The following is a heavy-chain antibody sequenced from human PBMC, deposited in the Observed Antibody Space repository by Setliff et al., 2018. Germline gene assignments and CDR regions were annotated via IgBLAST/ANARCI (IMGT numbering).Heavy chain of an antibody. CDR1: GGSISTTDYY. J-gene: IGHJ4*02. CDR2: VYYSGNT. D-gene: IGHD3-22*01. CDR3: ARYDSSGYSENYYFDD. Sequence: PSETLSLTCTVSGGSISTTDYYWGGIRPPPGKWLECIGCVYYSGNTYYSPSLKIRVTMFVDTSKNQFSLMLYSVTAADTDIYYCARYDSSGYSENYYFDDWGQGTLVTVSS. V-gene: IGHV4-39*07.